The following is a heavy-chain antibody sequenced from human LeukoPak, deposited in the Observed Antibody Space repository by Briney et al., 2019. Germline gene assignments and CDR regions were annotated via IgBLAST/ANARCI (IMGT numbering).Heavy chain of an antibody. CDR3: AKTVVVITFRFDS. D-gene: IGHD2-21*01. Sequence: GGSLRLSCAASGFSLNNYVMSGVRQAPGKGLEWVSAISGDGARTYYADSVKGRFTISRDNSKNTLDLQMNSLRAEDTAIYYCAKTVVVITFRFDSWGQGSLVTVSS. CDR1: GFSLNNYV. J-gene: IGHJ4*02. CDR2: ISGDGART. V-gene: IGHV3-23*01.